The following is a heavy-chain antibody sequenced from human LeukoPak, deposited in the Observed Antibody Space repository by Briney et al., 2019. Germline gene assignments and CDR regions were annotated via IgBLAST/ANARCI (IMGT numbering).Heavy chain of an antibody. CDR2: IYYSGST. J-gene: IGHJ5*02. V-gene: IGHV4-59*01. CDR1: GGSISSYY. Sequence: SETLSLTCTVSGGSISSYYWSWIRQPPGKGLEWIGYIYYSGSTNYNPSLKSRVTISVDTSKNQFSLKLCSVTAADTAVYYCARANGDRGWFDPWGQGTLVTVSS. CDR3: ARANGDRGWFDP. D-gene: IGHD4-17*01.